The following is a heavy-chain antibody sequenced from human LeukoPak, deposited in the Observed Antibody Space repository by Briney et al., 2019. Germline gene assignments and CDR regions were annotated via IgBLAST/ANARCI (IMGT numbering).Heavy chain of an antibody. Sequence: SVKVSCKASGGTFSSYAISWVRQAPGQGLEWMGRIIPIFGTANYAQKFQGRVTITTDESTSTAYMELSSLRSEDTAVYYCARVGIAAAGSYNWFDPWGQGTLATVSS. V-gene: IGHV1-69*05. CDR1: GGTFSSYA. J-gene: IGHJ5*02. CDR3: ARVGIAAAGSYNWFDP. CDR2: IIPIFGTA. D-gene: IGHD6-13*01.